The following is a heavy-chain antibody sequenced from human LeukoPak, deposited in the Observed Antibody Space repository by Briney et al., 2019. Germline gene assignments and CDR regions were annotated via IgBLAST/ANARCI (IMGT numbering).Heavy chain of an antibody. Sequence: PGGSLRLSCAASGFTFSSYAMSWVRQAPGKGLEWVSTITGNAGSTFYADSVKGRFTISRDNSKNTVYLQMNSLRAEDTAVYYCAKGPALAGTFYFDCWGQGTLVTVSS. J-gene: IGHJ4*02. CDR1: GFTFSSYA. CDR3: AKGPALAGTFYFDC. D-gene: IGHD6-19*01. CDR2: ITGNAGST. V-gene: IGHV3-23*01.